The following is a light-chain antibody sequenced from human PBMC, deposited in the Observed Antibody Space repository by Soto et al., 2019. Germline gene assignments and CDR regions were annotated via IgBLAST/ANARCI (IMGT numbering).Light chain of an antibody. J-gene: IGLJ1*01. CDR3: SSYTSSSTPRCV. CDR1: SSDVGGYND. V-gene: IGLV2-14*01. Sequence: QSALTQPASVSGSPGQSTTISCTGTSSDVGGYNDVSWYQQHPGKAPKLMIYDVSNRPSGVSNRFSGSKSGNTASLTISGLQAEDEADYYCSSYTSSSTPRCVVGNGTKVTVL. CDR2: DVS.